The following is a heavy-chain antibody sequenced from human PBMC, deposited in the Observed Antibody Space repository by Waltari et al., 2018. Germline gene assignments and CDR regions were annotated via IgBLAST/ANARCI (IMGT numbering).Heavy chain of an antibody. CDR3: ARWNTSPKWFDY. CDR1: GFTFGSYW. V-gene: IGHV3-7*01. Sequence: EVQLVESGGGLVQPGGSLRLSCAASGFTFGSYWMSWVRQAPGKGPGWVANIKQDGREKYYVDSVKGRFTISRDNAKNALYLQMNSLRAEDTAVYYCARWNTSPKWFDYWGQGTLVTVSS. J-gene: IGHJ4*02. CDR2: IKQDGREK. D-gene: IGHD2-2*01.